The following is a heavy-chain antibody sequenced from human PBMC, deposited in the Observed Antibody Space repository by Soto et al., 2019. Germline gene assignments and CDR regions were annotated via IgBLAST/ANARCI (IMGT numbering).Heavy chain of an antibody. CDR3: ARNGGCSGGSCYSTSYYYYYGMDV. Sequence: ASVKVSCKASGYTFSRNYMHWVRQAPGQGLEWMGIINPSGGSTSYAQKFQGRVTMTRDTSTSTVYMEVSSLRSEDTAVYYCARNGGCSGGSCYSTSYYYYYGMDVWG. CDR2: INPSGGST. CDR1: GYTFSRNY. D-gene: IGHD2-15*01. J-gene: IGHJ6*02. V-gene: IGHV1-46*01.